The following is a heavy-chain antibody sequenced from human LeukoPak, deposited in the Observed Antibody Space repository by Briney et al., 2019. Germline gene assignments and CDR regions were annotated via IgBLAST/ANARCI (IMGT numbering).Heavy chain of an antibody. V-gene: IGHV5-51*01. Sequence: GESLKISCKGSGYSFTNYWIGWVRQMPGKGLEWMGIIYPCDSDTRYSPSCQGQVTMSVDKSITTPYLQWRSLKPSDPGMYYRARVSGATTTPPRLPPRYYFDYGGQGTLVPVSS. CDR2: IYPCDSDT. D-gene: IGHD1-26*01. CDR1: GYSFTNYW. CDR3: ARVSGATTTPPRLPPRYYFDY. J-gene: IGHJ4*02.